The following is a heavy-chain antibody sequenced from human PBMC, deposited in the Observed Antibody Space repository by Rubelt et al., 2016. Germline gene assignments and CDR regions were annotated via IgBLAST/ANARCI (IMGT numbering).Heavy chain of an antibody. CDR3: ARVPYGDYVWGILGY. V-gene: IGHV3-30*04. D-gene: IGHD3-16*01. CDR2: ISYDGSNK. CDR1: GFTFSSYA. J-gene: IGHJ4*02. Sequence: RSLRLSCAASGFTFSSYAMHWVRQAPGKGLEWVAVISYDGSNKYYADSVKGRFTISRDNPKNTLYLQMNSLRAEDTDVYYCARVPYGDYVWGILGYWGQGTLVTVSS.